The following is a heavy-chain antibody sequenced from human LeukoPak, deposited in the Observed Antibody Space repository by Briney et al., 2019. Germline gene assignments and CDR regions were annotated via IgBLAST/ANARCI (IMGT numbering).Heavy chain of an antibody. Sequence: GGSLTLSCTGTGFNFNMFAINWVRQAPGQGLEWVSGLSRGGSTTNYADSVKGRFTVSRDRSTNTVFLQMNSLRPEDTALYYCAKEQRIRHCSEGVCTEGYYFDYWGQGTLVTVS. J-gene: IGHJ4*02. D-gene: IGHD6-25*01. CDR3: AKEQRIRHCSEGVCTEGYYFDY. CDR2: LSRGGSTT. V-gene: IGHV3-23*01. CDR1: GFNFNMFA.